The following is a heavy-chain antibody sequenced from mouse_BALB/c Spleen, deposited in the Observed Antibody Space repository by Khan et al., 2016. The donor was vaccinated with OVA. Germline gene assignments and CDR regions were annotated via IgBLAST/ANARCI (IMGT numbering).Heavy chain of an antibody. J-gene: IGHJ1*01. D-gene: IGHD2-1*01. V-gene: IGHV2-9*02. Sequence: VELVESGPGLVAPSQSLSITCTVSGFSLTSYGVHWVRQPPGKGLEWLGIIWAGGSTNYNSALMSRLRISKDNSKSQVFLKMNSLQTEETAMYYCARNYGNYVEYFDVWGAGTTVTVSS. CDR3: ARNYGNYVEYFDV. CDR1: GFSLTSYG. CDR2: IWAGGST.